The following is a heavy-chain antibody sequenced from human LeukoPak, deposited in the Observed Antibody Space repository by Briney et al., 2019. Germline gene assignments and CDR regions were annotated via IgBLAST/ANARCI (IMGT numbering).Heavy chain of an antibody. V-gene: IGHV4-39*07. CDR1: GGSITSSSHY. Sequence: PSETLSLTCTVSGGSITSSSHYWGWIRQPPGQGLQWIGLIYYDGSAYYNLSLRSRVTISLDTSKNQFSLKVSSVTAADTAVYYCGRRFRFDGSKAGAAFDIWGQGTMVTVSS. D-gene: IGHD1-26*01. CDR3: GRRFRFDGSKAGAAFDI. J-gene: IGHJ3*02. CDR2: IYYDGSA.